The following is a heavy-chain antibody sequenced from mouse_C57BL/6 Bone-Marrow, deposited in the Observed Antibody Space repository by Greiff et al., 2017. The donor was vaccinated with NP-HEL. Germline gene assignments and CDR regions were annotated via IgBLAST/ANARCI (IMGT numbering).Heavy chain of an antibody. J-gene: IGHJ2*01. V-gene: IGHV6-3*01. Sequence: DVQLQESGGGLVQPGGSMKLSCVASGFTFSNYWMNWVRQSPEKGLEWVAQIRLKSDNYATHYAESVKGRFTISRDDSKSSVYLQMNNLRAEDTGIYYCTDYYGSSDYFDYWGQGTTLTVSS. CDR3: TDYYGSSDYFDY. CDR2: IRLKSDNYAT. D-gene: IGHD1-1*01. CDR1: GFTFSNYW.